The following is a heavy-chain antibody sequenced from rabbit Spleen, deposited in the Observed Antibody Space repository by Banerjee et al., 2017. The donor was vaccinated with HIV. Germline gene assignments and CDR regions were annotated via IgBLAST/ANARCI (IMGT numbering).Heavy chain of an antibody. CDR3: ARDFRYDDYGYYPFNL. CDR2: IYNGDDST. Sequence: QEQLEESGGGLVKPEGSLTLTCKASGFTLSSYWMCWVRQAPGKGLELIACIYNGDDSTYYASWVNGRFTISRSTSLNTVTLQMTSLTAADTATYFCARDFRYDDYGYYPFNLWGQGTLVTVS. V-gene: IGHV1S47*01. D-gene: IGHD2-1*01. J-gene: IGHJ4*01. CDR1: GFTLSSYW.